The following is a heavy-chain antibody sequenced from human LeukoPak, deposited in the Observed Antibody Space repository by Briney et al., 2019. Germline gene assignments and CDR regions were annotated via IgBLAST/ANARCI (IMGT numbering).Heavy chain of an antibody. CDR2: IYPGDSDT. V-gene: IGHV5-51*01. D-gene: IGHD3-10*01. J-gene: IGHJ4*02. CDR1: GYSFTSYW. Sequence: GESLKISCKGSGYSFTSYWIGWVRQMPGEGLEWMGIIYPGDSDTRYSPSFQGQVTISADKSISTAYLQWSSLKASDTAMYYCATGGPGSYYPLGPFDYWGQGTLVTVSS. CDR3: ATGGPGSYYPLGPFDY.